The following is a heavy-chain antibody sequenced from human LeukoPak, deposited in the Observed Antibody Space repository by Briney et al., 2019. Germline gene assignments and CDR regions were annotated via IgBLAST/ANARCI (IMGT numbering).Heavy chain of an antibody. CDR2: IFYSGST. V-gene: IGHV4-39*01. CDR3: ARNPTLSYFDY. D-gene: IGHD1-14*01. CDR1: GGSISTSNYY. Sequence: SETLSLTCTVSGGSISTSNYYWGWIRQPPGKGLEWIGNIFYSGSTYYNPSLRSRVTISVDTSKNQFSPKLSSVTAADTAVYYCARNPTLSYFDYWGQGTLVTVSS. J-gene: IGHJ4*02.